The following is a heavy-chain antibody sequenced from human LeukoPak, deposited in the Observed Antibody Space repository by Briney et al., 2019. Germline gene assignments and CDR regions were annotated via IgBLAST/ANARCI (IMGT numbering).Heavy chain of an antibody. CDR3: ARDWGIAVAGNYYYYGMDV. J-gene: IGHJ6*02. V-gene: IGHV4-59*01. Sequence: SETLSLTCTVSGGSISSYYWSWIRQPPGKGLEWIGYIYYSGSTNYNPSLKSRVTISVDTSKNQFSLKLSSVTAADTAVYYCARDWGIAVAGNYYYYGMDVWGQGITVTVSS. CDR1: GGSISSYY. CDR2: IYYSGST. D-gene: IGHD6-19*01.